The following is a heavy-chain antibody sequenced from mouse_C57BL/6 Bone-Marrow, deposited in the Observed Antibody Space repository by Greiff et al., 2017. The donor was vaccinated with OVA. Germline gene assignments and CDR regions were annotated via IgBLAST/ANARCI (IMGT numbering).Heavy chain of an antibody. CDR3: ARGGGSSLYYARDY. CDR2: IDPSDSYT. D-gene: IGHD6-1*01. V-gene: IGHV1-69*01. Sequence: VQLQQPGAELVMPGASVKLSCKASGYTFTSYWMHWVKQRPGQGLEWIGEIDPSDSYTNYNQKFKGKSTLTVDKSSSTAYMQLSSLTSENSAFYYWARGGGSSLYYARDYGGQGTSVPSPQ. J-gene: IGHJ4*01. CDR1: GYTFTSYW.